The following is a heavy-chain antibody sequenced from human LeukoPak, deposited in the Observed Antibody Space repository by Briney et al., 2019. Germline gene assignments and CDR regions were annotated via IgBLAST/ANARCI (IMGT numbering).Heavy chain of an antibody. CDR2: IYPGDSDT. CDR1: GYIFTTYW. Sequence: GESLKISCKGSGYIFTTYWIGWVRQMPGKGLEWMGIIYPGDSDTRYSPSFQGQVTISADKSISTAYLQWSSLKASDTAMYYCATTVVPAASGAFDIWGQGTMVTVSS. D-gene: IGHD2-2*01. CDR3: ATTVVPAASGAFDI. J-gene: IGHJ3*02. V-gene: IGHV5-51*01.